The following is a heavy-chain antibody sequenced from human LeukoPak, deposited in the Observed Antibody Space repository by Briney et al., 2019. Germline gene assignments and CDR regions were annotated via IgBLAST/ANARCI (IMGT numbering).Heavy chain of an antibody. V-gene: IGHV4-4*07. Sequence: SETLSLTCTVSGGSISSYYWSWIRQPAGKGLEWIGRIETSGNTNYNPSLKSRVTMSVDTSKNQFSLNLKSVTPEDTAVYYCARNLIPEQLVMNFWGQGTLVTVSS. CDR3: ARNLIPEQLVMNF. J-gene: IGHJ4*02. CDR1: GGSISSYY. CDR2: IETSGNT. D-gene: IGHD6-13*01.